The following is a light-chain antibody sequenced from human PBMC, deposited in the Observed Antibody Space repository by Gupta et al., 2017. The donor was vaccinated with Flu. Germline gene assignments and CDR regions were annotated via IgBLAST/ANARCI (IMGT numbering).Light chain of an antibody. CDR2: LAS. J-gene: IGKJ2*01. CDR3: QQYIRFPYT. CDR1: ETLSTY. Sequence: DIQMTQSPSTLSASVGDRVIITCRASETLSTYLAWYQQRPGKVLKLLIYLASTLESGVPSRFSGSGSGTEFTLTISALQPEDFATYYCQQYIRFPYTFGQGTKLEV. V-gene: IGKV1-5*03.